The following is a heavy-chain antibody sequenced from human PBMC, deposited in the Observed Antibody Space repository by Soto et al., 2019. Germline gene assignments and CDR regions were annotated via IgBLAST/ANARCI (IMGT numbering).Heavy chain of an antibody. D-gene: IGHD3-22*01. CDR2: VYSSGTT. CDR3: ARGIGSYAYGEGY. V-gene: IGHV4-4*07. J-gene: IGHJ4*02. CDR1: GGSISSYW. Sequence: SETLSLTCSVSGGSISSYWWSWIRQPAGKGLEWIGRVYSSGTTDYNPSLNSRATMSVETSKNQFSLKLSSVTAADTAVYYCARGIGSYAYGEGYWGQGIQVTV.